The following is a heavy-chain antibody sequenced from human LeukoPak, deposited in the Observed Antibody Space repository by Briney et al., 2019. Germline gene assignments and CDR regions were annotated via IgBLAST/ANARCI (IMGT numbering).Heavy chain of an antibody. V-gene: IGHV3-30-3*01. J-gene: IGHJ4*02. Sequence: PGGSLRLSCAASGFTFSSYAMHWVRQAPPKGLEWVAVRSYDGSNKYYADSVKGRFTISRDNSKNTLYLQMSSLRAEDTAVYYCARVAYYYDSSGYYGDYWGQGTLVTVSS. D-gene: IGHD3-22*01. CDR2: RSYDGSNK. CDR1: GFTFSSYA. CDR3: ARVAYYYDSSGYYGDY.